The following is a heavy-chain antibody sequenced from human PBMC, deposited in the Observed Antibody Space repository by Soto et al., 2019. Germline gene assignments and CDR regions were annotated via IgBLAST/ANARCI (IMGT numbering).Heavy chain of an antibody. J-gene: IGHJ4*02. D-gene: IGHD3-22*01. CDR3: ARDAFDYDSSGYHFDY. CDR2: ISKSSGTI. V-gene: IGHV3-48*02. CDR1: GFSFSNYN. Sequence: EVQLVESGGGLVQPGGSLRLTCAASGFSFSNYNMNWVRQAPGKGLEWVSYISKSSGTIYYADSVKGRFSISRDNGKNSRYLQMNSLRDEDTAVYYCARDAFDYDSSGYHFDYWGQGTLVTVSS.